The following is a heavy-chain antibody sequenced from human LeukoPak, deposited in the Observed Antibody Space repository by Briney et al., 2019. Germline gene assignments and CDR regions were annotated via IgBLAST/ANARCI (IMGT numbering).Heavy chain of an antibody. CDR1: GGSISSSTYY. J-gene: IGHJ5*02. Sequence: PSETLSLTCTVSGGSISSSTYYWVWIRQPPRKRLVRLRRIYYSGSTYYSPSLKSRVTISVDTSKNQFSLKLDSVTAADTAVYHCARQQRICSGGSCYLWFDPWGQGTLVTVSS. V-gene: IGHV4-39*01. CDR2: IYYSGST. CDR3: ARQQRICSGGSCYLWFDP. D-gene: IGHD2-15*01.